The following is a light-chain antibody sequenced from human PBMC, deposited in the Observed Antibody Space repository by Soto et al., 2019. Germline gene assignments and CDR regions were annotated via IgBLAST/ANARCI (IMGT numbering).Light chain of an antibody. Sequence: EIVLTQSPGTLSLSPGERATLSCRASQSVSSSYLAWYQQKPGQAPRLLIYGASSRASGIPHRFSGSGSGTDFTLTISRLEPQDVAVYDCQQYGRPPLSTFGPGTKVDIQ. J-gene: IGKJ3*01. CDR1: QSVSSSY. V-gene: IGKV3-20*01. CDR3: QQYGRPPLST. CDR2: GAS.